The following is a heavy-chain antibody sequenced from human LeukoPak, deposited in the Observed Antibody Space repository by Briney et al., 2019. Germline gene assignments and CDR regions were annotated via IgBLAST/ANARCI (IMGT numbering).Heavy chain of an antibody. J-gene: IGHJ6*03. Sequence: GASVKVSCKASGYTFTVYYMHSGPHAPGQRLEWMVGINPNSGGTNYAHKFQGRVTMTRDQSTRTAYMALSRLRSDDTGVYSCARVSRGGMGYYYYYYMDVWGKGTTVTVSS. CDR1: GYTFTVYY. CDR3: ARVSRGGMGYYYYYYMDV. D-gene: IGHD2-15*01. CDR2: INPNSGGT. V-gene: IGHV1-2*07.